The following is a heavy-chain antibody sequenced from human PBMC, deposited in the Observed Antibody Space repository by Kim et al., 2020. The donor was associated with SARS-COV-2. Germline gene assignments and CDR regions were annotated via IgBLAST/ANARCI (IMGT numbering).Heavy chain of an antibody. D-gene: IGHD3-9*01. CDR2: ISYDGSYK. V-gene: IGHV3-30*04. CDR1: GFTFSSYA. J-gene: IGHJ6*02. Sequence: GGSLRLSCAASGFTFSSYAMHWVRQAPGKGLEWVAVISYDGSYKYYATSVKGRFTISRDNSKNTLYLQMNSLRAEDTAVYYFARDPRYYDMLTGHGGTYYYYGMDVWGQGTTVTVSS. CDR3: ARDPRYYDMLTGHGGTYYYYGMDV.